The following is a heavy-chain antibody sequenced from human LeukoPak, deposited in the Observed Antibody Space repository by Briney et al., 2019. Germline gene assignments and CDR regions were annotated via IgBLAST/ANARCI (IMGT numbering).Heavy chain of an antibody. D-gene: IGHD2-2*01. CDR2: ISGWGDSK. J-gene: IGHJ6*02. V-gene: IGHV3-23*01. CDR3: AKDLRYCSTTICYYSGMNV. Sequence: GGPLRLSCAASGLTFSTSAMNWVRQAPGKGLEWLADISGWGDSKYHADSVKGRFTISRDNSKNTLYLQMNSLRADDTAVYFCAKDLRYCSTTICYYSGMNVWGQGTTVTVSS. CDR1: GLTFSTSA.